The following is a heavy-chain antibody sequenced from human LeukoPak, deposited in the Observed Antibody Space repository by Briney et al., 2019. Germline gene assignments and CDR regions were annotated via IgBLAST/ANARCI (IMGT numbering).Heavy chain of an antibody. CDR1: GFTFSDYY. CDR2: ISSSGSTI. V-gene: IGHV3-11*01. CDR3: ARDPEGAPAAVDWFDH. Sequence: GGSLSLSCAASGFTFSDYYMSWIRQAPGKGLEGVSYISSSGSTIYYADSVKGRFTISRDNAKNSLYLQMNSLRAEDTAVYYCARDPEGAPAAVDWFDHWGQGTLVTVSS. D-gene: IGHD2-2*01. J-gene: IGHJ5*02.